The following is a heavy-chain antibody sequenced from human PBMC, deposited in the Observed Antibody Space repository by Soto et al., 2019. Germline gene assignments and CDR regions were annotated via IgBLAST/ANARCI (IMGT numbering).Heavy chain of an antibody. CDR3: ATRTGDPYDAFDI. D-gene: IGHD7-27*01. CDR1: GFTFSSYW. CDR2: INSDGCST. J-gene: IGHJ3*02. Sequence: GGSLRLSCAASGFTFSSYWMHWVRQAPGKGLVWVSRINSDGCSTSYTDSVKGRFTNSRDNANNTLYLQMNSLRAEDSAVYYWATRTGDPYDAFDIWGQGTMVTVSS. V-gene: IGHV3-74*01.